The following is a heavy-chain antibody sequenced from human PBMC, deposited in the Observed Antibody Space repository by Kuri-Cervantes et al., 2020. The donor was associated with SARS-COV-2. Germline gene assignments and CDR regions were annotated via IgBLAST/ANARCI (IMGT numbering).Heavy chain of an antibody. D-gene: IGHD3-22*01. V-gene: IGHV2-5*01. J-gene: IGHJ4*02. CDR3: AHSGYYDSSGYYYPYYFDY. CDR2: IYWNDDK. Sequence: SGPTLVKPTQTLTLTCTFSGFSLSTSGVGVGWIRQPPGKALEWLALIYWNDDKRYSPSLKSRLTITKDTSKNQVVLTMTNMGPVDTATYYCAHSGYYDSSGYYYPYYFDYWGQGTLVTVSS. CDR1: GFSLSTSGVG.